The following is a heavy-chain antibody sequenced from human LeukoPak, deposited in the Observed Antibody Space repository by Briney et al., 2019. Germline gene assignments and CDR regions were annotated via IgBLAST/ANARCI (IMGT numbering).Heavy chain of an antibody. CDR3: AREERIVVVPAATLPAAFDI. D-gene: IGHD2-2*01. V-gene: IGHV4-34*01. J-gene: IGHJ3*02. Sequence: SETLSLTCAVYGGSFSGYYWSWIRQPPGKGLEWIGEINHSGCTNYNPSLKSRVTISVDTSKNQFSLKLSSVTAADTAVYYCAREERIVVVPAATLPAAFDIWGQGTMVTVSS. CDR1: GGSFSGYY. CDR2: INHSGCT.